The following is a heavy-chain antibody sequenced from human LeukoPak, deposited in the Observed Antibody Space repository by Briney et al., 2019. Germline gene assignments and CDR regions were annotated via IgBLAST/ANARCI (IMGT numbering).Heavy chain of an antibody. V-gene: IGHV5-51*01. CDR3: ARGQLVSGGNSNAFDV. Sequence: GESLKISCKGSGHSFTSYWIGWVRQMPGKGLELMGIVYPADSETRYSPSFQGQVTISDDKSISTAYLLWSSLKASDTAMYYCARGQLVSGGNSNAFDVWGQGTLVTVSS. D-gene: IGHD4-23*01. J-gene: IGHJ3*01. CDR1: GHSFTSYW. CDR2: VYPADSET.